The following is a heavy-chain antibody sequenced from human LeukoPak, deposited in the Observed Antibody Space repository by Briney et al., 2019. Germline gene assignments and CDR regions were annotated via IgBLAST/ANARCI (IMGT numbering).Heavy chain of an antibody. Sequence: SGPTLVNPTQTLTLTCTFSGFSLNTNGMCVGWIRQPPGKALEWLARIDWDGDEYYSPSLKTRLTISKDTSKNQVVLKMTNMDPVDTATYYCARKIRNWGAFDIWGQGTMVTVSS. CDR3: ARKIRNWGAFDI. D-gene: IGHD7-27*01. J-gene: IGHJ3*02. V-gene: IGHV2-70*11. CDR1: GFSLNTNGMC. CDR2: IDWDGDE.